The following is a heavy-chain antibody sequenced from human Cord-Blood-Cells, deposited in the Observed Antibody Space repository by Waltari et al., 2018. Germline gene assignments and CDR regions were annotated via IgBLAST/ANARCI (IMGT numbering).Heavy chain of an antibody. CDR1: GGSLSSYY. D-gene: IGHD6-13*01. V-gene: IGHV4-59*01. Sequence: QVQLQESGPGLVTPSETLSLTCTVSGGSLSSYYWSWIRQPPGKGLEWIGYIYYSGSTNYNPSLKSRVTISVDTSKNQFSLKLSSVTAADTAVYYCARGRSRSFDYWGQGTLVTVSS. CDR3: ARGRSRSFDY. CDR2: IYYSGST. J-gene: IGHJ4*02.